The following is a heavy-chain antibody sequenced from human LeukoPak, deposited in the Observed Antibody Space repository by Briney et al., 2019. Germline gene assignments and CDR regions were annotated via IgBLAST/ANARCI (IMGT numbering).Heavy chain of an antibody. J-gene: IGHJ4*02. CDR1: GFTFSSYG. Sequence: GGSLRLSCAASGFTFSSYGMHWVRQAPDRGLEWVAFIRYDGSNEYYADSVKGRFTISRDNSQNTLYLQLNSLRAEDSAVYFCAKDVVLLTTSPAPSALDYWGQGTLVTVSS. CDR2: IRYDGSNE. V-gene: IGHV3-30*02. D-gene: IGHD1-1*01. CDR3: AKDVVLLTTSPAPSALDY.